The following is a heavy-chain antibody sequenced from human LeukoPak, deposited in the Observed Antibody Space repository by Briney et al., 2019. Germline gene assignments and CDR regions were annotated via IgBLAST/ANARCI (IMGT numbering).Heavy chain of an antibody. CDR1: GYTFNNFG. V-gene: IGHV1-18*01. J-gene: IGHJ3*02. Sequence: ASVKVSCKASGYTFNNFGISWVRQAPGQGLEWMGWISAYNGNTNYAQKLQDRATMTTDTSTSTAYMELRSLRSDDTAVYYCARDRAELYYYDSSGLSNAFDIWGQGTMVTVSS. CDR2: ISAYNGNT. D-gene: IGHD3-22*01. CDR3: ARDRAELYYYDSSGLSNAFDI.